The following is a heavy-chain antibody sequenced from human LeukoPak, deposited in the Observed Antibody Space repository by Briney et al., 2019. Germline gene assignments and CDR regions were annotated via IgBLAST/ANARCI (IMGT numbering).Heavy chain of an antibody. CDR2: ISSSGSTI. Sequence: GGSLRLSCAASGFTFSDYYMSWLRQAPGKGLEWVSYISSSGSTIYYADSMEGRFTISRDNAKNSLYLQMNSLRAEDTAVYYCARDRVTGYYDSSGYLFFWGQGTLVTVSS. J-gene: IGHJ4*02. CDR3: ARDRVTGYYDSSGYLFF. D-gene: IGHD3-22*01. V-gene: IGHV3-11*01. CDR1: GFTFSDYY.